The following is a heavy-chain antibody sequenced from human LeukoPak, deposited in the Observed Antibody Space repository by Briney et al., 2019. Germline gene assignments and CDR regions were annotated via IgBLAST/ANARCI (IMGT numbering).Heavy chain of an antibody. CDR2: IYYSGST. D-gene: IGHD5-24*01. CDR3: ARAGEMATIHPIDY. V-gene: IGHV4-39*01. J-gene: IGHJ4*02. CDR1: GGSISSSSYY. Sequence: PSETLSLTCTVSGGSISSSSYYWGWIRQPPGKGLEWIGSIYYSGSTYYNPSLKSRVTISVDTSKNQFSLKLSSVTAADTAVYYCARAGEMATIHPIDYWGQGTLVTVSS.